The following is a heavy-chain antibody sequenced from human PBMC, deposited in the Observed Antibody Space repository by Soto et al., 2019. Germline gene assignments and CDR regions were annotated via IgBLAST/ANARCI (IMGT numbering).Heavy chain of an antibody. CDR3: AKNQGVELVPLATVDWFDP. D-gene: IGHD1-26*01. J-gene: IGHJ5*02. CDR2: ISGSGFKK. CDR1: GFIFENFG. V-gene: IGHV3-23*01. Sequence: GGSLRLSCAASGFIFENFGMSWVRQAPGKGLEWISSISGSGFKKYYADSVKGRFTISRDNSKSTVYLELNNLSAEDTAVYHCAKNQGVELVPLATVDWFDPWGQGTLVTV.